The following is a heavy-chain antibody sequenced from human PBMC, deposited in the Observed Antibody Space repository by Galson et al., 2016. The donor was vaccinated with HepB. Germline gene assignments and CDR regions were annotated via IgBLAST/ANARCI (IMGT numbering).Heavy chain of an antibody. Sequence: QSGAEVKKPGESLKISCQASGYSLSNYWIGWVRQLPGKGLEWMGLIRPGVSTTYYRPSLQGQVTISADKSLFTAYLQWSNLRASDSGLYYCASATDGNFFCDYWAQGTLVTVSS. CDR1: GYSLSNYW. D-gene: IGHD5-24*01. CDR2: IRPGVSTT. CDR3: ASATDGNFFCDY. V-gene: IGHV5-51*01. J-gene: IGHJ4*02.